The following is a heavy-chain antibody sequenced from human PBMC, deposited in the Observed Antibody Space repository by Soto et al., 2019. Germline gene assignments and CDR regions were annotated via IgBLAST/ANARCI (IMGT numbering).Heavy chain of an antibody. CDR1: GFTFSSYW. CDR2: INGDGSTA. CDR3: ARPRYDGSGTPFDH. Sequence: EVQLVESGGGLVQPGGSLRLSCAASGFTFSSYWMHWVRQAPGQGLVWVSGINGDGSTATYSDSVKGRFIISRDNAKNMLYLQMNSLTAEDTAVYYCARPRYDGSGTPFDHWGQGTLVTFSS. V-gene: IGHV3-74*01. J-gene: IGHJ4*02. D-gene: IGHD3-22*01.